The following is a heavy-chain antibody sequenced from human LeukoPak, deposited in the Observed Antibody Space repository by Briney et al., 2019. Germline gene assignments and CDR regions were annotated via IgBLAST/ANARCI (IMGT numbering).Heavy chain of an antibody. V-gene: IGHV1-69*13. CDR1: GGTFSSYA. CDR2: IIPIFGTA. D-gene: IGHD3-10*01. J-gene: IGHJ4*02. Sequence: GASVKVSCKASGGTFSSYAISWVRQAPGQGLEWMGGIIPIFGTANYAQKFQGRVTITVDESTSTAYMELSSLRSEDTAVYYCARAPPYYGSGSYSDYWGQGTLVTVSS. CDR3: ARAPPYYGSGSYSDY.